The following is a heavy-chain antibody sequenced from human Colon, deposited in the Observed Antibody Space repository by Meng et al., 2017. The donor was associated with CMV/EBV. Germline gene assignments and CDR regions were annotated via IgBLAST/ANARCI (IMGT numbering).Heavy chain of an antibody. Sequence: ASVKVSCKASPNTLTTYYFHWVRQAPGQGLEWMGLINPRGGRTTLARKFQGRVTMTRDTSTGTLYLELSSLRSDDTAIYFCARDLSDDIWSPSPLAYWGQGTLVTVSS. CDR2: INPRGGRT. V-gene: IGHV1-46*01. CDR3: ARDLSDDIWSPSPLAY. D-gene: IGHD3-3*01. J-gene: IGHJ4*02. CDR1: PNTLTTYY.